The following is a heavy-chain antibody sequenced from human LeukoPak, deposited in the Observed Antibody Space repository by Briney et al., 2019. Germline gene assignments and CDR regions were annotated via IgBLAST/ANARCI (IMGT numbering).Heavy chain of an antibody. D-gene: IGHD2-21*01. V-gene: IGHV3-7*01. CDR1: GFNFRSHW. CDR3: VRDDDAIPGVNFEY. J-gene: IGHJ4*02. Sequence: GGSLRLSCVASGFNFRSHWMNWVRQAPGEGLEWVVNINQDGSVKNYVASVKGRFTISRDNAENSLYLQMNSPRAEDTAVYYCVRDDDAIPGVNFEYWGQGTLVTVAS. CDR2: INQDGSVK.